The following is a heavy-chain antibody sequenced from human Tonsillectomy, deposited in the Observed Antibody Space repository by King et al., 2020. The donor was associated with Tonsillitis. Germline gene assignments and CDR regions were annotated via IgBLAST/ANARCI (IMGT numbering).Heavy chain of an antibody. CDR3: AREAGATRYFDY. Sequence: QLQESGPGLVKPSETLSLTCTVSGGSISSHYWSWIRQPAGKGLEWIGLIYSSGSTSYNPSLKSRVTMSIDTSKNQFSLKLTAVTAADTAVYYCAREAGATRYFDYWGQGTLVTVSS. V-gene: IGHV4-4*07. D-gene: IGHD1-26*01. J-gene: IGHJ4*02. CDR1: GGSISSHY. CDR2: IYSSGST.